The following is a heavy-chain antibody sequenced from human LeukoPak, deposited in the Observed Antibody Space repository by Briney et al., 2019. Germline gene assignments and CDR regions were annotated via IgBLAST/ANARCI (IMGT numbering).Heavy chain of an antibody. Sequence: WGSLRLSCAASGYTVSSNYVSWVRQAPGKGLEWVSVIYSGGSTYYADSVKGRFTISRDNSKNTLYLQMNSLKAEDTAVYYCARDPDGYRQGHHFDYWGQGTLVTGSS. V-gene: IGHV3-66*01. J-gene: IGHJ4*02. CDR3: ARDPDGYRQGHHFDY. CDR2: IYSGGST. CDR1: GYTVSSNY. D-gene: IGHD5-18*01.